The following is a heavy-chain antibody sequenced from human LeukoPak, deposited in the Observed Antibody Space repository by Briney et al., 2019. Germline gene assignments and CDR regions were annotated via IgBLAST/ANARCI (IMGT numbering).Heavy chain of an antibody. J-gene: IGHJ4*02. V-gene: IGHV3-15*01. Sequence: GGSLRLSCAASGFTFSNAWMSWVRQAPGKGLDSVGRIKSKTDGGTTDYAAPVKGRFTISRDDSKNTLYLQMNSLKTEDTAVYYCTTDRGGWYYFDYWGQGTLVTVSS. CDR2: IKSKTDGGTT. CDR1: GFTFSNAW. CDR3: TTDRGGWYYFDY. D-gene: IGHD6-19*01.